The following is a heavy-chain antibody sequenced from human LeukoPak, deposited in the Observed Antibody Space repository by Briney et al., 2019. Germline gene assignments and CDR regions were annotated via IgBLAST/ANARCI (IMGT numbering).Heavy chain of an antibody. CDR2: IYYSGSA. V-gene: IGHV4-59*01. CDR1: GGSISTYY. D-gene: IGHD3-22*01. J-gene: IGHJ2*01. CDR3: ARANYDTSGYRHWYFDR. Sequence: KPSETLSLTCTVSGGSISTYYWSWIRQPPGKGLEWIGYIYYSGSANYNPSLKSRVSISVDTSKNQCSLRLSSVTAADTAVYYCARANYDTSGYRHWYFDRWGRGTLVTVSS.